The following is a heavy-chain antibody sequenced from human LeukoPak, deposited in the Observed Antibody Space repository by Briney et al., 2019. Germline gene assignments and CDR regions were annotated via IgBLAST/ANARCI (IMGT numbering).Heavy chain of an antibody. D-gene: IGHD6-19*01. CDR1: GFTFSNAW. J-gene: IGHJ5*01. CDR3: ARALNQWLVPDS. Sequence: PGGSLRLSCAASGFTFSNAWMSWVRQAPGKGLEWVAVISYDGSNIYYADSVKGRFTISRDNSKNTLYLQMNSLRPEDTAVYYCARALNQWLVPDSWGQGTLVTVSS. CDR2: ISYDGSNI. V-gene: IGHV3-30-3*01.